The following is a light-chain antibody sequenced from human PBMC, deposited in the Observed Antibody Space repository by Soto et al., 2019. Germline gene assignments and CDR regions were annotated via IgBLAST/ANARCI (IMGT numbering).Light chain of an antibody. CDR3: QVWDSNTDQFFV. J-gene: IGLJ1*01. CDR1: NIGSKI. CDR2: DDD. Sequence: SYEPTQPPSVSVAPGQTASITCGGTNIGSKIVHWYQQKPGQAPILVIYDDDDRPSGIPERFSGSNSGNTATLTISRVEAGDEADFYCQVWDSNTDQFFVFGTGTKVTVL. V-gene: IGLV3-21*02.